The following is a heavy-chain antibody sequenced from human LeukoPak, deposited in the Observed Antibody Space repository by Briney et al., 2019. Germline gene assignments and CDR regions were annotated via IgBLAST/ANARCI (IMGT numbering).Heavy chain of an antibody. CDR3: ARADKWELLLGIDY. J-gene: IGHJ4*02. CDR2: INPNSGGT. D-gene: IGHD1-26*01. Sequence: ASVKVSCKASGYTFTGYYMHWVRQAPGQGLEWMGWINPNSGGTEYAQKFQGRVTMTRDTSISTAYMELSRLRSDDTAVYYCARADKWELLLGIDYWGQGTLVTVSS. CDR1: GYTFTGYY. V-gene: IGHV1-2*02.